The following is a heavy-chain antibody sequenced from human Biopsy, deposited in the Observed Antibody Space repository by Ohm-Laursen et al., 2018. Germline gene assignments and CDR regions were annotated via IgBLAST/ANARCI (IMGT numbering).Heavy chain of an antibody. J-gene: IGHJ4*02. Sequence: SLRLSCAASGFIFDDYAMHWVRQAPGKGLEWVSGISWDSGRIDYADSVKGRFTISRDNAKNSLYLQIDNLRAKDTALYYCARAGPYYSDFWGQGTLVTVSS. CDR1: GFIFDDYA. CDR3: ARAGPYYSDF. CDR2: ISWDSGRI. V-gene: IGHV3-9*01.